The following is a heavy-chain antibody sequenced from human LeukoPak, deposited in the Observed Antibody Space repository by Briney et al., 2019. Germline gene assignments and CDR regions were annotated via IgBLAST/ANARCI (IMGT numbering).Heavy chain of an antibody. CDR3: AREDSSSWRRVLGWFDP. CDR1: GGSISSYY. V-gene: IGHV4-4*07. Sequence: SETLSLTCTVSGGSISSYYWSWIRQPAGKGLEWIGRIYTSGSTNYNPSLKSRVTMSVDTSKNQFSLKLSSVTVADTAVYYCAREDSSSWRRVLGWFDPWGQGTLVTVSS. CDR2: IYTSGST. J-gene: IGHJ5*02. D-gene: IGHD6-13*01.